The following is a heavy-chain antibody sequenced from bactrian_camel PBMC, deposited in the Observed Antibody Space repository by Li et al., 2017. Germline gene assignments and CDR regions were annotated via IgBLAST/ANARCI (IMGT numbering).Heavy chain of an antibody. CDR2: INSGGGSI. J-gene: IGHJ4*01. CDR1: GLTFEHYD. CDR3: AAGPIFDYCHVVSGIRY. Sequence: QLVESGGGLVQPGGSLRLSCAVSGLTFEHYDMSWVRQAPGKGLEWVSSINSGGGSIYYADSVKGRFTVSLDNANNTLYLQMHDLKLEDTAMYYCAAGPIFDYCHVVSGIRYWGQGTQVTVS. V-gene: IGHV3S36*01. D-gene: IGHD6*01.